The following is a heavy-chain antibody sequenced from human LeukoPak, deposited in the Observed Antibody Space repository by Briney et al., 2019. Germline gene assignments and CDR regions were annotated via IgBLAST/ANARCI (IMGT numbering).Heavy chain of an antibody. D-gene: IGHD3-3*01. Sequence: ASVKVSCKASGYTFTDYFIHWVRQAPGQGLEWMGWINPKSGGTNYAQKFQGRVTMTRDTSIRTAYMELRRLRSDDTAVYYCARVRYQTYYDFWSGYYNWGQGTLVTVSS. V-gene: IGHV1-2*02. CDR3: ARVRYQTYYDFWSGYYN. CDR2: INPKSGGT. J-gene: IGHJ4*02. CDR1: GYTFTDYF.